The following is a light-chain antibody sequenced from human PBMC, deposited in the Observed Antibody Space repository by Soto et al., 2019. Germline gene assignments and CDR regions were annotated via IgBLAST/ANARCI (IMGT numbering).Light chain of an antibody. V-gene: IGLV1-51*02. CDR2: ENN. J-gene: IGLJ2*01. CDR3: GTWDSSLSAVV. Sequence: QSVLTQPPSVSAAPGQKVTISCSGSSSNIGNNYVSWYQQLPGTAPKLLIYENNMRPSGIPDRVSGAKSGTSATLGITGLQTGDEADYYCGTWDSSLSAVVFGGGTKVTVL. CDR1: SSNIGNNY.